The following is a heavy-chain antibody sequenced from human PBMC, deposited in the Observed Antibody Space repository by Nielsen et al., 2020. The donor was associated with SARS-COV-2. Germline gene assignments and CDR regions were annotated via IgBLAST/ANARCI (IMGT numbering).Heavy chain of an antibody. CDR1: GGSISSGGYY. Sequence: SETLSLTCTVSGGSISSGGYYWSWIRQHPGKGLEWIGYIYYSGSTYYNPSLKSRVTISVDTSKNQFSLKLSSVTAADTALYYCARARSHTIFGVVIVDAFDIWGQGTMVTVSS. CDR2: IYYSGST. CDR3: ARARSHTIFGVVIVDAFDI. V-gene: IGHV4-30-4*08. D-gene: IGHD3-3*01. J-gene: IGHJ3*02.